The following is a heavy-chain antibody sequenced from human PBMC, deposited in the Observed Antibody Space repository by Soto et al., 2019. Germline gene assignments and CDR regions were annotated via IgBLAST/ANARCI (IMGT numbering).Heavy chain of an antibody. D-gene: IGHD3-22*01. CDR1: GFTFSSYA. J-gene: IGHJ4*02. CDR2: ISGSGGST. CDR3: ARLHYDSSGYIDY. V-gene: IGHV3-23*01. Sequence: GGSLRLSCAASGFTFSSYAMSWVRQAPGKGLEWVSAISGSGGSTYYADSVKGRFTISRDNSKNTLYLQMNSLRAEDTAVYYCARLHYDSSGYIDYWGQGTLVTVSS.